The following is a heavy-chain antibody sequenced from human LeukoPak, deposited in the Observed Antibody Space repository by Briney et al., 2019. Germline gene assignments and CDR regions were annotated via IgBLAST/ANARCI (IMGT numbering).Heavy chain of an antibody. D-gene: IGHD2-2*01. CDR3: ARIGYSSSCTDY. V-gene: IGHV3-7*01. J-gene: IGHJ4*02. CDR1: GFTLSSYW. Sequence: GGSLRLSCAGSGFTLSSYWMSWVRQAPGKGLEWVANIKQDGSQKYYVDSLKGRFTISRDNAKNSVYLQMNSLRAGDTAVYYCARIGYSSSCTDYWGQGTLVTVSS. CDR2: IKQDGSQK.